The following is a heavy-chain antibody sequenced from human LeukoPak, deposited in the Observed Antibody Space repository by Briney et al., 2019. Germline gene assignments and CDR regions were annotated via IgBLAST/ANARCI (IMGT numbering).Heavy chain of an antibody. V-gene: IGHV7-4-1*02. D-gene: IGHD3-10*01. CDR1: GYTFSSYA. Sequence: GASVKVSCKASGYTFSSYAMNWVRQAPGQGLEWMGWINTDTGNPTYTQGFTGRFVFSLDTSVSTAYLQISSLKADDTAVYYCARVGGSNTGFGEFGGAEYYFDYWGQGTLVTVSS. CDR3: ARVGGSNTGFGEFGGAEYYFDY. CDR2: INTDTGNP. J-gene: IGHJ4*02.